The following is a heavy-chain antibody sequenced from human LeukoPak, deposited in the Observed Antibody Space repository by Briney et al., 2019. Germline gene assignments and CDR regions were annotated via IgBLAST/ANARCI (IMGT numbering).Heavy chain of an antibody. D-gene: IGHD2-15*01. CDR1: GFTFNSYW. J-gene: IGHJ4*02. CDR2: IRQDGSDK. Sequence: PGGSLRLSCAASGFTFNSYWMSRDRQAPEKGLEWLANIRQDGSDKQYVDSVKGRFTISRDNAKNSLYLQMNSLSAEDTAVYYCARHSRGSPIDDWGQGTLVTVSS. CDR3: ARHSRGSPIDD. V-gene: IGHV3-7*01.